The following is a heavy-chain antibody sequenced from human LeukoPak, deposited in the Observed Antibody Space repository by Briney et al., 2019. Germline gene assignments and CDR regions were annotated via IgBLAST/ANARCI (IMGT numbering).Heavy chain of an antibody. V-gene: IGHV3-30*04. CDR3: ARDQIYGATFDY. D-gene: IGHD4-17*01. J-gene: IGHJ4*02. CDR2: ISDDGRNK. CDR1: GFTFSDYS. Sequence: GGSLRLSCAASGFTFSDYSMHWVRQAPGKGLEWVTLISDDGRNKNYADSVKGRLTISRDDSRNTLYLQMISLRVEDTAVYYCARDQIYGATFDYWGQGTLVTVSS.